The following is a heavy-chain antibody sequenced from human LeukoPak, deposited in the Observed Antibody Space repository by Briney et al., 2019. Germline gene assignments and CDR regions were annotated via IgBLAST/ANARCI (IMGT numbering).Heavy chain of an antibody. CDR1: GFTFSSYG. CDR3: AKDLGPYDILTGCDY. J-gene: IGHJ4*02. CDR2: IPYDGSNK. Sequence: PGRSLRLSCAASGFTFSSYGMHWVRQAPGKGLEWVAVIPYDGSNKYYADSVKGRFTISRDNSKNTLYLQMNSLRAEDTAVYYCAKDLGPYDILTGCDYWGQGTLVTVSS. V-gene: IGHV3-30*18. D-gene: IGHD3-9*01.